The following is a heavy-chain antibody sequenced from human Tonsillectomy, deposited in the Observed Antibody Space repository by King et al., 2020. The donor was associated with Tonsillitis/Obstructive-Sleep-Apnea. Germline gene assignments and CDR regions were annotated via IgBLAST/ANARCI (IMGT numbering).Heavy chain of an antibody. CDR2: IIPIFGTA. V-gene: IGHV1-69*12. D-gene: IGHD2-8*01. Sequence: VQLVQSGAEVKKPGSSVKVSCKASGGTFSSYVISWVRQAPGQGLEWMGGIIPIFGTANYAQKFQGRVTITADESTSTAYMELSSLRSEDTAVYYCARGGPDIVVMQGFYYYYMDVWGKGTTVTVSS. CDR1: GGTFSSYV. CDR3: ARGGPDIVVMQGFYYYYMDV. J-gene: IGHJ6*03.